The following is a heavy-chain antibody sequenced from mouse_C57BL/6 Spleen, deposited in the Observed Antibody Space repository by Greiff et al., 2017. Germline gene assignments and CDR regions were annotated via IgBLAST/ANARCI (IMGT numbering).Heavy chain of an antibody. CDR2: IRNKANGYTT. CDR1: GFTFTDYY. D-gene: IGHD2-4*01. V-gene: IGHV7-3*01. CDR3: ASPIYYDYDDGALDY. Sequence: EVKLVESGGGLVQPGGSLSLSCAASGFTFTDYYMSWVRPPPGKALEWLGFIRNKANGYTTEYSASVKGRFTISRENSQSILYLQMNALRAEDRATYNGASPIYYDYDDGALDYWGQGTSVTVSS. J-gene: IGHJ4*01.